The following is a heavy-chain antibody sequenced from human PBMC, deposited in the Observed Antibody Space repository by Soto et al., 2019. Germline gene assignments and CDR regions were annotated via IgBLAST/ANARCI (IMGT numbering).Heavy chain of an antibody. CDR2: ISSSSSTI. J-gene: IGHJ4*02. V-gene: IGHV3-48*02. Sequence: EVQLVESGGGLVQPGGSLRLSCAASGFTFSSYSMNWVRQAPGKGLEWVSYISSSSSTIYYADSVKGRFTISRDNAKNSLYLQMNSLRDEDTAVYYCARVKGIAVAGTFFPPNPRRGVYDYWGQGTLVTVSS. D-gene: IGHD6-19*01. CDR3: ARVKGIAVAGTFFPPNPRRGVYDY. CDR1: GFTFSSYS.